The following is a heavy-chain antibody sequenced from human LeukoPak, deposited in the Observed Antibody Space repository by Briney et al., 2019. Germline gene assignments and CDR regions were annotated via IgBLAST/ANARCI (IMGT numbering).Heavy chain of an antibody. CDR1: GFTFDDYA. D-gene: IGHD6-19*01. V-gene: IGHV3-9*01. J-gene: IGHJ4*02. CDR2: IGWNSGSI. CDR3: AKDMVPIAVAGSYFDY. Sequence: PGGSLRLSCAASGFTFDDYAMHWVRQAPGKGLEWVSGIGWNSGSIGYADSVKGRFTISRDNAKNSLYLQMNSLRAEDTALYYCAKDMVPIAVAGSYFDYWGQGTLVTVSS.